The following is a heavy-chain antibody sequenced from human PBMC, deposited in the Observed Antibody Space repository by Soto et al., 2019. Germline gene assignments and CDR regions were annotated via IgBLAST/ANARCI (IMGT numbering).Heavy chain of an antibody. V-gene: IGHV1-69*01. Sequence: QVQRVQSGAEVKKPGSSVKVSCKTSGVSFNNNGIGWVRQAPGHGLEWMGGVSPPFRTANYARKFQGRISITTDASTGTVNMALSSLTSEDTAQYYCARVLYYGSGSYSPYGMDVWGQGTTVTVSS. D-gene: IGHD3-10*01. CDR1: GVSFNNNG. CDR2: VSPPFRTA. CDR3: ARVLYYGSGSYSPYGMDV. J-gene: IGHJ6*02.